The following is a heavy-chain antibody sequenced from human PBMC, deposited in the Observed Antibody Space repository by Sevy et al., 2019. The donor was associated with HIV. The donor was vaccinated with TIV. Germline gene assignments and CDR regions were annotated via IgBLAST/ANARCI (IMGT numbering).Heavy chain of an antibody. CDR1: GFTFSSYA. V-gene: IGHV3-23*01. CDR3: AKDAYCGGDCYSAPPFDY. Sequence: GGSLRLSCAASGFTFSSYAMSWVRQAPGKGLEWVSAISGSGGSTYYAYSVKGRFTISRDNSKNTLYLQMNCLRAEDTAVYYCAKDAYCGGDCYSAPPFDYWGQGTLVTVSS. J-gene: IGHJ4*02. D-gene: IGHD2-21*02. CDR2: ISGSGGST.